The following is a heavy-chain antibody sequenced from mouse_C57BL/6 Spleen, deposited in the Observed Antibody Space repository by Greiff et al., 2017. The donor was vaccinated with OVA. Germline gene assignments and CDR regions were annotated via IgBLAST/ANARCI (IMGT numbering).Heavy chain of an antibody. V-gene: IGHV1-81*01. Sequence: VQGVESGAELARPGASVKLSCKASGYTFTSYGISWVKQRTGQGLEWIGEIYPRSGNTYYNEKFKGKATLTADKSSSTAYMELRSLTSEDSAVYFCAAITTVVPFDYWGQGTTLTVSS. CDR2: IYPRSGNT. D-gene: IGHD1-1*01. CDR3: AAITTVVPFDY. CDR1: GYTFTSYG. J-gene: IGHJ2*01.